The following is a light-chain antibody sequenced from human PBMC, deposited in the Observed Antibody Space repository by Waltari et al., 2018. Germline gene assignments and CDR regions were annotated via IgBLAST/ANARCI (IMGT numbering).Light chain of an antibody. J-gene: IGLJ2*01. Sequence: QSALTQPASVSGSPGQSVTISCTGTSNDIGGSNYVSWYQQRPGKAPKLIIYDVNNRPAGVSGRVSGSKSGNTASLTISGLQAEDETDYYCSLFTRTVLFGGGTKLTVL. CDR2: DVN. CDR3: SLFTRTVL. CDR1: SNDIGGSNY. V-gene: IGLV2-14*01.